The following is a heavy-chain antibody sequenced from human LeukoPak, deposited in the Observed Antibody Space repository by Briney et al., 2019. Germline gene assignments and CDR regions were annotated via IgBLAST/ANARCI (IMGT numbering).Heavy chain of an antibody. CDR3: AGNMVRDPPAHY. CDR1: GFTVSSNY. Sequence: QPGGSLRLSCAASGFTVSSNYMSWVRQAPGRGLEWVSVIYSGGSTCYADSVKGRFTISRDNSKNTLYLQMNSLRAEDTAVYYCAGNMVRDPPAHYWGQGTLVTVSS. J-gene: IGHJ4*02. CDR2: IYSGGST. V-gene: IGHV3-53*05. D-gene: IGHD3-10*01.